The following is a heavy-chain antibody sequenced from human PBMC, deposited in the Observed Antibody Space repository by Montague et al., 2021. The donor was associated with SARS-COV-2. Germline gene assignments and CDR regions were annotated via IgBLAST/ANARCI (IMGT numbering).Heavy chain of an antibody. CDR1: GGSFSGYY. CDR3: ARGLSGSYSGGWVPVALFDFYYYMDV. V-gene: IGHV4-34*01. CDR2: SNHSGGT. D-gene: IGHD6-25*01. J-gene: IGHJ6*03. Sequence: SETLSLTCAVYGGSFSGYYWSWIRRPPGKGLEWIGESNHSGGTNYNPDPKGRVTISVDTSKSQFSLKLTSVTAADTAVYYCARGLSGSYSGGWVPVALFDFYYYMDVWAKGTTVTVSS.